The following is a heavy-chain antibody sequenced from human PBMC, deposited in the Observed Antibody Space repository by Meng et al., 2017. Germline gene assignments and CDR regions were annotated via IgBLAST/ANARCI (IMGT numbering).Heavy chain of an antibody. D-gene: IGHD3-22*01. CDR1: GGTFSSYA. CDR3: AGHYYDSSGYHWRHHYYYYYGMDV. V-gene: IGHV1-69*13. CDR2: IIPIFGTA. Sequence: SVKVSCKASGGTFSSYAISWVRQAPGQGLEWMGGIIPIFGTANYAQKFQGRVTITADESTSTAYMELSSLRSEDTAVYYCAGHYYDSSGYHWRHHYYYYYGMDVWGQGTTVTVSS. J-gene: IGHJ6*02.